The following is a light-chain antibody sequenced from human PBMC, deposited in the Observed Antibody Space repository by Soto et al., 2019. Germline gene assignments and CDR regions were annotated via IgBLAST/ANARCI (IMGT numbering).Light chain of an antibody. J-gene: IGLJ3*02. V-gene: IGLV2-14*03. Sequence: QSALTQPASVSGSPGQSITISCTVASSDVRSYNLVSWYQQHPGKAPKLLIYDVSHRPSGVSDRFSGSKSGNTASLTISGLQADDEADYYCTSYINDATPFGGGTKLTVL. CDR3: TSYINDATP. CDR1: SSDVRSYNL. CDR2: DVS.